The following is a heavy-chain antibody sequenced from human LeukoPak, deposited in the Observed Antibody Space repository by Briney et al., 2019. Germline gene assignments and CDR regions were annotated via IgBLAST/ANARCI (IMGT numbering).Heavy chain of an antibody. Sequence: GGSLRLSCTASGFTFSSYAMSWVRQAPGKGLEWVSAISGSGGSTYCADSVKGRFTISRDNSKNTLYLQMNSLRAEDTAVYYCAKGSGNTDLYDFWSGYYMFDYWGQGTLVTVSS. CDR3: AKGSGNTDLYDFWSGYYMFDY. CDR1: GFTFSSYA. CDR2: ISGSGGST. D-gene: IGHD3-3*01. V-gene: IGHV3-23*01. J-gene: IGHJ4*02.